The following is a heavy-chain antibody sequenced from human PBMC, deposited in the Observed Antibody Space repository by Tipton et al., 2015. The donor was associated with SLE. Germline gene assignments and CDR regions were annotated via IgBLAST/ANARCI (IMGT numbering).Heavy chain of an antibody. D-gene: IGHD6-13*01. V-gene: IGHV4-59*11. CDR2: IYYSGST. J-gene: IGHJ4*02. CDR1: GGSISSHY. CDR3: ARDAGSWEPYFDH. Sequence: TLSLTCTVSGGSISSHYWSWIRQPPGKGLEWIGYIYYSGSTNYNPSHKSRVTVSVDTSKNQFSLKLSPVTAADTAVYYCARDAGSWEPYFDHWGQGTLVTVSS.